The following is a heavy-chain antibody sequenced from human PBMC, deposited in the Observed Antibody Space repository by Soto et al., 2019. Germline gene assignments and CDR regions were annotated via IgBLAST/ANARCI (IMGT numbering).Heavy chain of an antibody. CDR3: ARSPQYSSGWNGGFDY. D-gene: IGHD6-19*01. CDR1: GDFLTTYY. J-gene: IGHJ4*02. CDR2: IFYGGHT. Sequence: SETLSLTCDVSGDFLTTYYWNWIRQSPGKGLEWIGYIFYGGHTNYNPSLRGRATISVDTSKNQFSLKLGSVTAVDTAVYYCARSPQYSSGWNGGFDYWGQGTLVTVSS. V-gene: IGHV4-59*01.